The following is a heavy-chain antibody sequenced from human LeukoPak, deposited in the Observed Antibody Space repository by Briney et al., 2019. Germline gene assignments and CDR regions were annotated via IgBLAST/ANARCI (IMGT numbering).Heavy chain of an antibody. CDR2: ISGDGGST. D-gene: IGHD3-10*01. CDR3: AKATYHFYGSGSYYNL. CDR1: GFTFDDYA. V-gene: IGHV3-43*02. Sequence: PGGSLRLSCAASGFTFDDYAMHWVRQAPGKGLEWVSLISGDGGSTYYADSVKGRFTISRDNSKNSLHLQMNSLRTEDTALYYCAKATYHFYGSGSYYNLWGQGTLVTVSS. J-gene: IGHJ5*02.